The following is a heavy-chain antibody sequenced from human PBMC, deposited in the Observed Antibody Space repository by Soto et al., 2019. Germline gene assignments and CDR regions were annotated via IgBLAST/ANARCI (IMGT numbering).Heavy chain of an antibody. Sequence: FSVKVSCKASGGTFSSYAISWVRQAPGQGLEWMGGIIPIFGTANYAQKFQGRVMITADKSTSTAYMELSSLRSEDTAVYYCARVMKVALEYYGMDVWGQGTTVTVSS. CDR2: IIPIFGTA. CDR3: ARVMKVALEYYGMDV. CDR1: GGTFSSYA. V-gene: IGHV1-69*06. J-gene: IGHJ6*02.